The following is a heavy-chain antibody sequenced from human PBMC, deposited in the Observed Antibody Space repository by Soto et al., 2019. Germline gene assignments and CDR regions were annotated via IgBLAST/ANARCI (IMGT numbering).Heavy chain of an antibody. D-gene: IGHD3-10*01. V-gene: IGHV3-23*01. J-gene: IGHJ4*02. Sequence: PGGSLRLSCAASGFTCSTYAMSWVRQAPGRGLEWVSGISGRRRDHTYYADSVKGRFTISRDNSKNTLFLHMSSLRAEDTAIYYCAYTSGDYLGNQRNWGQGTLVTVSS. CDR3: AYTSGDYLGNQRN. CDR1: GFTCSTYA. CDR2: ISGRRRDHT.